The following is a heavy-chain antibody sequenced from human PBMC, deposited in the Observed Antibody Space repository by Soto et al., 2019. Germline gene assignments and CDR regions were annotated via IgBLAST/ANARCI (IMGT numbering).Heavy chain of an antibody. CDR2: VSGSGGTT. CDR1: GFTFSSSA. D-gene: IGHD6-19*01. V-gene: IGHV3-23*01. Sequence: EVQLLDSGGGLVQPGGSLRLSCAASGFTFSSSAMSWVRQAPGKGLEWVSAVSGSGGTTYYADSVRGRFTISRDNSKNTLYLKLNSLRAEVTAIYFCARCTVDTIVTSGWCHYLDPWGQGTLVTVSS. CDR3: ARCTVDTIVTSGWCHYLDP. J-gene: IGHJ5*02.